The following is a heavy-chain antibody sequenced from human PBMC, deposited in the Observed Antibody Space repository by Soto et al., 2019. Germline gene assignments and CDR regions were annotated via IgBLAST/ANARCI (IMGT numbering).Heavy chain of an antibody. V-gene: IGHV3-33*08. Sequence: PGGSLRLSCAASGFTFSSYGMHWVRQAPGKGLEWVAVIWYDGSNKYYADSVKGRFTISRDNSKNTLYLQMNSLRAEDTAVYYCASWSDYYYMDVWGKGTTVTVSS. J-gene: IGHJ6*03. D-gene: IGHD1-1*01. CDR2: IWYDGSNK. CDR1: GFTFSSYG. CDR3: ASWSDYYYMDV.